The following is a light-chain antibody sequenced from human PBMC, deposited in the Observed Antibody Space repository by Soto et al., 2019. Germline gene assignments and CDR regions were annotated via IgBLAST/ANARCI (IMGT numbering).Light chain of an antibody. J-gene: IGKJ3*01. CDR1: QSISSW. CDR3: QQYSSHPFT. V-gene: IGKV1-5*01. Sequence: DIQMTQSPSTLSASVGDRVTITCRASQSISSWLAWYQQKPGKAPKVLIYDASNLDSGVPSRFRGSGSGTEFTLTISSLQPDDIATYYCQQYSSHPFTFGPGTKVDI. CDR2: DAS.